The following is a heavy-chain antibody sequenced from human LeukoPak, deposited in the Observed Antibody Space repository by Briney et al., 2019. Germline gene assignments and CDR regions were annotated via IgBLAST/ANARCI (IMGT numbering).Heavy chain of an antibody. CDR3: ARVRTGTRGIDY. J-gene: IGHJ4*02. D-gene: IGHD1-1*01. CDR2: IYHSGST. Sequence: SETLSLACTVSGYSISSGYYWGWIRQPPGKGLEWIGSIYHSGSTYYNPSLKSRVTISVDTSKHQFSLKLSSVTAADTAVYYCARVRTGTRGIDYWGQGTLVTVSS. V-gene: IGHV4-38-2*02. CDR1: GYSISSGYY.